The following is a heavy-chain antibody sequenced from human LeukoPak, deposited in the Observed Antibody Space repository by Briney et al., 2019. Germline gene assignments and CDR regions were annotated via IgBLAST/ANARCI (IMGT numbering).Heavy chain of an antibody. V-gene: IGHV3-30*18. Sequence: GGSLRLSCAASGFTFSSYGTHWVRQAPGKGLEWVAVISYDGSNKYYADSVKGRFTISRDNSKNTLYLQMNSLRAEDTAVYYCAKLSGRAVAGTLGYWGQGTPVTVSS. J-gene: IGHJ4*02. CDR2: ISYDGSNK. D-gene: IGHD6-19*01. CDR1: GFTFSSYG. CDR3: AKLSGRAVAGTLGY.